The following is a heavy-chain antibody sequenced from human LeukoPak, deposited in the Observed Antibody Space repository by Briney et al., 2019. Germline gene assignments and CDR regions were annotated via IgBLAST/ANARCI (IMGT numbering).Heavy chain of an antibody. V-gene: IGHV3-30*19. J-gene: IGHJ4*02. CDR2: ISYDGSNK. D-gene: IGHD5-18*01. CDR1: GFTFSTYG. CDR3: ARDSYGLDY. Sequence: PGGSLRLSCAASGFTFSTYGIHWVRQAPGKGLEWVAVISYDGSNKYYAYSVKGRFTISRDNSKNTLYLQMNSLRAEDTAVYYCARDSYGLDYWGQGTLVTVSS.